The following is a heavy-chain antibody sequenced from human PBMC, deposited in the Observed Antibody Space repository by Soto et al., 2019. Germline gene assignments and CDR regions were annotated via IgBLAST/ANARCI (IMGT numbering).Heavy chain of an antibody. CDR1: GYTLTELS. CDR2: FDPEDGET. J-gene: IGHJ5*02. CDR3: ATESSIAARYWWFDP. V-gene: IGHV1-24*01. Sequence: GASVKVSCKVSGYTLTELSMHWVRQAPGKGLEWMGGFDPEDGETIYAQKFQGRVTMTEGTSTDTAYMELSSLRSEDTAVYYCATESSIAARYWWFDPWGQGTLVTVSS. D-gene: IGHD6-6*01.